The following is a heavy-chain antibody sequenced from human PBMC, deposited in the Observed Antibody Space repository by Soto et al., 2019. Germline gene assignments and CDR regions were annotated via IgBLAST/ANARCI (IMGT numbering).Heavy chain of an antibody. CDR3: ASGIQLWLRRINNGYSG. CDR1: GGTFSTYA. V-gene: IGHV1-69*12. D-gene: IGHD5-18*01. CDR2: IIPMFGTA. J-gene: IGHJ4*02. Sequence: QVQLVQSGAEVKKPESSVKVSCKAPGGTFSTYAISWVRQAPGQGLEWMGGIIPMFGTANYAQRFQDRVTITADESTNTGYMELRSLRSADTSVYFCASGIQLWLRRINNGYSGWGQGTLVTVSS.